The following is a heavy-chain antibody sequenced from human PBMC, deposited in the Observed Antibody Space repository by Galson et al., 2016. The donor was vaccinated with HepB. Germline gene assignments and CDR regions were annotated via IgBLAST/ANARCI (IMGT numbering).Heavy chain of an antibody. CDR1: GYTLSELS. J-gene: IGHJ6*02. V-gene: IGHV1-24*01. D-gene: IGHD3-22*01. CDR3: ATRGVVVSYYYYYGMDV. Sequence: SVKVSCKVSGYTLSELSMHWVRQAPGKGLEWMGGFDPEDGETIYAQKFQGRVTMTEDTSTDIAYMELSSLRSEDTAVYYCATRGVVVSYYYYYGMDVWGQGTTVTVSS. CDR2: FDPEDGET.